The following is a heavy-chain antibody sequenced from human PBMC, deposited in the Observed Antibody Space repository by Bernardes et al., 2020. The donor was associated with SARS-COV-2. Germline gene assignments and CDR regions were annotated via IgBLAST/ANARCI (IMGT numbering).Heavy chain of an antibody. CDR3: ASQYYDFWSDHSVGMDV. CDR2: IYYSGST. J-gene: IGHJ6*02. Sequence: SETLSLTCTVSGGSISSSSYYWGWIRQPPGKGLEWIGSIYYSGSTYYNPSLKSRVTISVDTSKNQFSLKLSSVTAADTAVYYCASQYYDFWSDHSVGMDVWGQGTTVTVSS. CDR1: GGSISSSSYY. D-gene: IGHD3-3*01. V-gene: IGHV4-39*01.